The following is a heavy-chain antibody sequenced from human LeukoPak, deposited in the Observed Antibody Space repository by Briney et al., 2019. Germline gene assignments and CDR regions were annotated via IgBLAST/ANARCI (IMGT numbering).Heavy chain of an antibody. Sequence: SETLSLTCTVSGGSISISSYYWGWIRQPPGKGLEWIGSIYYSGSTYYNPSLKSRVTISVDTSKNQFSLKLSSVTAADTAVYYCARDLCRCDRSGCDDYWGQGTLVTVSS. CDR2: IYYSGST. D-gene: IGHD3-22*01. V-gene: IGHV4-39*07. CDR3: ARDLCRCDRSGCDDY. J-gene: IGHJ4*02. CDR1: GGSISISSYY.